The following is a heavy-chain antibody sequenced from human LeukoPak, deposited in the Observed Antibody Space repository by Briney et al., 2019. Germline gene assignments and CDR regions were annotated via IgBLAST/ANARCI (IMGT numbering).Heavy chain of an antibody. V-gene: IGHV3-21*01. CDR2: ISSSSSYI. CDR3: VRVWNLLGHWLLHGPDAFDI. D-gene: IGHD3-22*01. Sequence: GGSLRLSCAASGFTFSSYSMTWVRQAPGKGLEWVSSISSSSSYIYYADSVKGRFTISRDNAKNSLYPQMNSLRAEDTAVYYCVRVWNLLGHWLLHGPDAFDIWGQGTMVTVSS. CDR1: GFTFSSYS. J-gene: IGHJ3*02.